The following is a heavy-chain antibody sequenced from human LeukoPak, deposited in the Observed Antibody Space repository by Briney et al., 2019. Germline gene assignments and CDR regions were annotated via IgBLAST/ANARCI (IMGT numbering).Heavy chain of an antibody. D-gene: IGHD3-3*01. CDR1: GFKFSDHY. V-gene: IGHV3-7*01. J-gene: IGHJ4*02. Sequence: GGSLRLSCAASGFKFSDHYIDWVRQAPGKGLEWVANIKQDGSEKYYVDSVKGRFTISRDNAKNSLYLQMNSLRAEDTAVYYCARGSNWRLPSFLDYWGQGTLVTVSS. CDR3: ARGSNWRLPSFLDY. CDR2: IKQDGSEK.